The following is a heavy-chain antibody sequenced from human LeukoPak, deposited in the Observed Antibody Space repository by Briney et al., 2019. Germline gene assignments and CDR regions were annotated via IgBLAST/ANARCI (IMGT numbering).Heavy chain of an antibody. CDR3: ARDPHYDFWSGYYSY. J-gene: IGHJ4*02. D-gene: IGHD3-3*01. CDR1: GYTFTSYY. CDR2: INPSGGST. V-gene: IGHV1-46*01. Sequence: GASVKVSCKASGYTFTSYYMHWVRQAPGQGLEWMGIINPSGGSTSYAQKLQGRVTMTRDTSTSTVYMELSSLRSEDTAVYYCARDPHYDFWSGYYSYWGQGTLVTVSS.